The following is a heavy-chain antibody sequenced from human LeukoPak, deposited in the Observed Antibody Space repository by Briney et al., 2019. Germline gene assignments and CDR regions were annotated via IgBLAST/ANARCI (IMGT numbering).Heavy chain of an antibody. D-gene: IGHD6-19*01. V-gene: IGHV3-33*08. CDR2: IWFDGSNI. J-gene: IGHJ4*02. CDR3: ARDSLPMSVTGPFDH. Sequence: PGGSLRLSCAASGDTLSPNGMHWVRQAPGKGLEWVTSIWFDGSNIHYADSVKGRVIISRDNSKSALYLQMNRLTAEDTDLYYCARDSLPMSVTGPFDHWGQGALVTVSS. CDR1: GDTLSPNG.